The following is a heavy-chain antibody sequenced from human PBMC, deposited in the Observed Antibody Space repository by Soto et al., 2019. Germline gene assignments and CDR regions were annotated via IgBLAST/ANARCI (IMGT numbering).Heavy chain of an antibody. J-gene: IGHJ6*02. V-gene: IGHV1-69*02. D-gene: IGHD2-15*01. Sequence: QVQLVQSGAEVKKPGSSVKVSCKASGGTFSRYTISWVRQAPGQGLEWMGRIIPILDIPNYAQNFQGRVTITADKPTSTAYMALSSLRSDDTAVYYCASHFTGVLVLGASPPGGDNYGWDVWGQGATVTVSS. CDR2: IIPILDIP. CDR3: ASHFTGVLVLGASPPGGDNYGWDV. CDR1: GGTFSRYT.